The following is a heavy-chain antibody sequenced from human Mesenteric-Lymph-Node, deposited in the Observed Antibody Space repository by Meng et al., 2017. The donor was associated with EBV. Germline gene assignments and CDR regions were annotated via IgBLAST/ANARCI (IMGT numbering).Heavy chain of an antibody. CDR3: ARGMAIII. J-gene: IGHJ4*02. Sequence: QVQVQEWGAGLLTHSDSLSLTCSVDVGSFSCYYWGWIRQPPGKGLEWIGEINHSGSTNYNPSLKSRVTISVDTSKIQFSLKLSSVTAADTAVYYCARGMAIIIWGQGTLVTVSS. V-gene: IGHV4-34*01. D-gene: IGHD5-24*01. CDR1: VGSFSCYY. CDR2: INHSGST.